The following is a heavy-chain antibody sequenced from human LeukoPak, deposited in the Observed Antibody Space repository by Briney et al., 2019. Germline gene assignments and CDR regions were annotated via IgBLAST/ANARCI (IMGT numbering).Heavy chain of an antibody. V-gene: IGHV4-39*01. Sequence: KTSETLSLTCTVSGGSISSSSYYWGWIRQPPGKGLEWIGSIYYSGSTYYNPSLKSRVTISVDTFKNQFSLKLSSVTAADTAVYYCGAGTDHYYYYYGMDVWGQGTTVTVSS. D-gene: IGHD6-19*01. J-gene: IGHJ6*02. CDR3: GAGTDHYYYYYGMDV. CDR1: GGSISSSSYY. CDR2: IYYSGST.